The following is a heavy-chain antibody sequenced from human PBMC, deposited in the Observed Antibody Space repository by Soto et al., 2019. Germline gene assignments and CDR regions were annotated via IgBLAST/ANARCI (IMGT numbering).Heavy chain of an antibody. Sequence: QVQLVQSGAEVKKPGASVKVSCKASGYTFTSYGISWVRQAPGQGLEWMGWISAYNGNTNYAQKLQGRVTMTTDTSTITAYMELRSLRSDDTAVYYCASPRGGYCSSTSCFSDAFDIWGQGTMVTVSS. J-gene: IGHJ3*02. V-gene: IGHV1-18*01. CDR2: ISAYNGNT. CDR1: GYTFTSYG. D-gene: IGHD2-2*03. CDR3: ASPRGGYCSSTSCFSDAFDI.